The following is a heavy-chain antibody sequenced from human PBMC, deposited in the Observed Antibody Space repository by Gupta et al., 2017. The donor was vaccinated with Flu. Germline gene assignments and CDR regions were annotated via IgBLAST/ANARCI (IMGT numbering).Heavy chain of an antibody. CDR2: IIPIFGTA. D-gene: IGHD4-23*01. V-gene: IGHV1-69*06. CDR1: GGTFSSYA. CDR3: ARATHDYGGPRAVYYFDY. J-gene: IGHJ4*02. Sequence: QVQLVQSGAEVKKPGSSVKVSCKASGGTFSSYAISWVRHAPGQGLEWMGGIIPIFGTAHHAQHFQVRVTCTADNPPSTAYMELSSLSSEDTAVYYCARATHDYGGPRAVYYFDYWGQGTLGTASS.